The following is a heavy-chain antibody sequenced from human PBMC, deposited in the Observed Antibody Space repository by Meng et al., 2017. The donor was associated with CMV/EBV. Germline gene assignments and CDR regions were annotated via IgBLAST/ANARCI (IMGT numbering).Heavy chain of an antibody. V-gene: IGHV6-1*01. CDR3: ARGIDFCDP. J-gene: IGHJ5*02. CDR2: KYYRSKWYN. CDR1: ADSVSSKIAV. D-gene: IGHD3/OR15-3a*01. Sequence: VHLYLPRPVSVPPPHTLSIPSANAADSVSSKIAVWNCIRPSPTRVLAWLGRKYYRSKWYNNYAVSVKSRITNNPDTSKNQFSLQLNSVTPEDTAVYYCARGIDFCDPWGQGTLVTVSS.